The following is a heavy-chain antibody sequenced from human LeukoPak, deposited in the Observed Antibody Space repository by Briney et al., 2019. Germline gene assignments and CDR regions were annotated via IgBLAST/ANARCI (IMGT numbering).Heavy chain of an antibody. CDR1: GGSISSYY. J-gene: IGHJ4*02. CDR2: IYYSGST. Sequence: SETLSLTCTVSGGSISSYYWSWIRQPPGKGLEWIAYIYYSGSTNYNPSLKSRVTISVDTSKNQFSLKLSSVTAADTAVYYCARGQYSSSSGYFDYWGQGTLVTVSS. D-gene: IGHD6-6*01. CDR3: ARGQYSSSSGYFDY. V-gene: IGHV4-59*01.